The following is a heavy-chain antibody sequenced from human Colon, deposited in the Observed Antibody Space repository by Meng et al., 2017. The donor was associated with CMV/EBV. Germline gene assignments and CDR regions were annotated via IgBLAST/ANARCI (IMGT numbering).Heavy chain of an antibody. V-gene: IGHV3-73*01. Sequence: GESLKISCAASGFTFSDSAMYWVRQASGKGLEWVGRIRTKAHNYATTYAASVEGRFTISRDDSKNMVYLEMHSLKTEDTALYYCCRPTAVASSATDYWGQGTLDTVSS. D-gene: IGHD6-19*01. J-gene: IGHJ4*02. CDR3: CRPTAVASSATDY. CDR1: GFTFSDSA. CDR2: IRTKAHNYAT.